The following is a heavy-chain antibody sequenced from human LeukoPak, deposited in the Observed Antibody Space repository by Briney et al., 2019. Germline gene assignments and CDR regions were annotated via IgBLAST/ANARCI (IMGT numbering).Heavy chain of an antibody. CDR3: ARGGPWVVATINDYYLDV. Sequence: ASVKVSCQASGYNFITIATSWVRQAPGQGLEWMGWSSAYNGDGNFVQKFQGRVTMTTHTSTNTAYMEMRSLRYHDTAVYYCARGGPWVVATINDYYLDVWGKGTTVTVSS. J-gene: IGHJ6*03. CDR1: GYNFITIA. V-gene: IGHV1-18*01. CDR2: SSAYNGDG. D-gene: IGHD5-24*01.